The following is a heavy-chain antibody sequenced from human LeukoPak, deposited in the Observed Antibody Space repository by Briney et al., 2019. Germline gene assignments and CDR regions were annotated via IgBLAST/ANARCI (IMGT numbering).Heavy chain of an antibody. CDR2: ISGSGGST. D-gene: IGHD3-22*01. J-gene: IGHJ3*02. V-gene: IGHV3-23*01. Sequence: GGSLRLSCAASGFSFSGNAMSWVRQAPGKGLEWVSAISGSGGSTYYADSVKGRFTISRDNSKNTLYLQMNSLRAEDTAVYYCAKDQRAYYYDSSGYYPGIDAFDIWGQGTMVTVSS. CDR1: GFSFSGNA. CDR3: AKDQRAYYYDSSGYYPGIDAFDI.